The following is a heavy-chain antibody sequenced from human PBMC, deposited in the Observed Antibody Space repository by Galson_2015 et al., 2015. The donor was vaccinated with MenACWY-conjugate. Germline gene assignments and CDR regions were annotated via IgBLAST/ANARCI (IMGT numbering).Heavy chain of an antibody. D-gene: IGHD3-16*01. V-gene: IGHV3-7*01. CDR3: ARMIHDGLDY. CDR2: INRDGGGT. J-gene: IGHJ4*02. Sequence: SLRLSRAASGFTFDSYRLSWVRQAPGKGLEWVTNINRDGGGTYYASSVKGRFTISKDNAENSLYLQMNSLRAENTAIYYCARMIHDGLDYWGQGTLVTVSS. CDR1: GFTFDSYR.